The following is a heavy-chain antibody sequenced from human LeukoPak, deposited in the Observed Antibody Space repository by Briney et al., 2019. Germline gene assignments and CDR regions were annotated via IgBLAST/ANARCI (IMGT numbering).Heavy chain of an antibody. Sequence: GGSLRLSCEASGFTFRSYGMHWVRQAPGKGLECVAFIGFDGSRKYYADSVKGRFSISRDNSKNTLYLHMDSLRTEDTAVYYCAKDVAYTFDYWGQGTLVTVSS. CDR2: IGFDGSRK. CDR1: GFTFRSYG. V-gene: IGHV3-30*02. J-gene: IGHJ4*02. D-gene: IGHD3-16*01. CDR3: AKDVAYTFDY.